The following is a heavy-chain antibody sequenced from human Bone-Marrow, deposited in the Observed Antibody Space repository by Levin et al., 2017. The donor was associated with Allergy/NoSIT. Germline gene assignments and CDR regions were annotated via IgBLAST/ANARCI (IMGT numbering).Heavy chain of an antibody. J-gene: IGHJ5*01. D-gene: IGHD5-18*01. CDR3: AKDAGDTAMVTPSVSNWFDS. CDR2: LSANGGTA. CDR1: GFTFSHYA. Sequence: GGSLRLSCAASGFTFSHYAMTWIRQAPGRGLEWVSSLSANGGTAYYPDSVQGRFTISRDNSKNTLSLRMNSLRADDTAVYYFAKDAGDTAMVTPSVSNWFDSWGQGILVTVSS. V-gene: IGHV3-23*01.